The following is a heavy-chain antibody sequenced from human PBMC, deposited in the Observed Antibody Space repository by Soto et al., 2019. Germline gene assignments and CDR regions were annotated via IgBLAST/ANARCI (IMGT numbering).Heavy chain of an antibody. V-gene: IGHV1-69-2*01. CDR1: GYTFTEYY. J-gene: IGHJ6*02. D-gene: IGHD1-26*01. CDR2: VNSEDDGET. CDR3: GTVGRLGSTGAATNGMDV. Sequence: VASVKVSCKVSGYTFTEYYVHWVQQAPGKGLQWMGPVNSEDDGETIYAEQFQDRVTITADTSIDTAYMELTSLRSEDAAVYYCGTVGRLGSTGAATNGMDVWGQGTTVTVSS.